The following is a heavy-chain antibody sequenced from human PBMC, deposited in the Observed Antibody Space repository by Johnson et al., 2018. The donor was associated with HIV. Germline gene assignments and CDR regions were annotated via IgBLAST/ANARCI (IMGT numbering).Heavy chain of an antibody. CDR3: ARAKSIAIRGGAFDI. CDR2: ISYDRSNK. V-gene: IGHV3-30*01. J-gene: IGHJ3*02. CDR1: GFTVNSNY. D-gene: IGHD6-6*01. Sequence: QVQLVESGGGLVQPGGSLRLSCAASGFTVNSNYIHWVRQAPGKGLEWVAVISYDRSNKNYADSVKGQSTISRDNSKNTQYLQMNSLRADDTAVYYCARAKSIAIRGGAFDIWGQGTTVTVSS.